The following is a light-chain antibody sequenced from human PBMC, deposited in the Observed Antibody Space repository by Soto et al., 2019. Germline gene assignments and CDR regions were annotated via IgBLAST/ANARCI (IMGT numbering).Light chain of an antibody. CDR2: SNN. Sequence: QSVLTQLPSASGTPGQRVTISCSGSSSNIGSNTVNWYQQLPGTAPKLLIYSNNQRPSGVPDRFSGSKSGSSASLAISGIQSEDEADYYCAAWDDSLNGVVFGGGTKLTVL. CDR3: AAWDDSLNGVV. J-gene: IGLJ2*01. CDR1: SSNIGSNT. V-gene: IGLV1-44*01.